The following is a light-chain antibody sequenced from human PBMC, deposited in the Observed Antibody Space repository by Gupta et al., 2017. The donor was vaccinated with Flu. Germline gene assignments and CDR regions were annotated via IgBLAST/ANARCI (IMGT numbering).Light chain of an antibody. V-gene: IGLV2-14*03. J-gene: IGLJ2*01. CDR3: ISDTNTNTVVL. CDR1: SSDIDGYNS. CDR2: EVS. Sequence: QSALTQPPSLSGSPSQSITISCTGTSSDIDGYNSVSWYQQHPGKAPKLLIFEVSNRPSVVSGRFSGSKSANTASLTISGLQAEEEADYYCISDTNTNTVVLFGGGTQLTVL.